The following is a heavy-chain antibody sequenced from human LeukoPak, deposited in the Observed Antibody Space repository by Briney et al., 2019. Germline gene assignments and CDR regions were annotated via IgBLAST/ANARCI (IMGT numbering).Heavy chain of an antibody. CDR3: AKDPGSYSSSWFFDY. CDR2: ISYDGSNE. V-gene: IGHV3-30*18. Sequence: GGSLRLSCAASGFTFGSYGMHWVRQAPGKGLEWVAVISYDGSNEYYADSVKGRFTISRDNSKNTLYLQMNSLRAEDTAVYSCAKDPGSYSSSWFFDYWGQGTLVTVSS. J-gene: IGHJ4*02. CDR1: GFTFGSYG. D-gene: IGHD6-13*01.